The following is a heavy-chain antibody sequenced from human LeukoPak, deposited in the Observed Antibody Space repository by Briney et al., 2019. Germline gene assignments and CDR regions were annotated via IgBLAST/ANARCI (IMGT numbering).Heavy chain of an antibody. J-gene: IGHJ5*02. CDR2: IKNKTNGGTA. Sequence: GGSLRLSCAASGFTLSNAYMSWVRQAPGKGLEWVGRIKNKTNGGTADYAAPVKGRFTISRDDSKNTLYLQMNSLKTEDTAVYYCTTTIVGVTTWFDPWGQGTLVTVSS. D-gene: IGHD1-26*01. CDR3: TTTIVGVTTWFDP. V-gene: IGHV3-15*01. CDR1: GFTLSNAY.